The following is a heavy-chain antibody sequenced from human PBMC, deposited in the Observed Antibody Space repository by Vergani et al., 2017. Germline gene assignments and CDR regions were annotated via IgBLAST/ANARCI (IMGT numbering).Heavy chain of an antibody. V-gene: IGHV4-59*01. J-gene: IGHJ3*02. CDR3: ARVYDYTTPDAFDI. D-gene: IGHD4-11*01. Sequence: QVQLQESGPRLVKPSETLSLTCIVSGGALDSYYWGWIRQPPGTGLDWIGCLYYSGSTNYNSSLKSRVTISVDTSKNQFALELTSVTAADTAVYYCARVYDYTTPDAFDIWGQGTVVTVSS. CDR2: LYYSGST. CDR1: GGALDSYY.